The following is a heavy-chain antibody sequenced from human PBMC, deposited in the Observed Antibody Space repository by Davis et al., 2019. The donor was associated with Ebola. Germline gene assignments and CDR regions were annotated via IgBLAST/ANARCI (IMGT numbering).Heavy chain of an antibody. J-gene: IGHJ2*01. D-gene: IGHD6-13*01. CDR1: GFTFSSYG. V-gene: IGHV3-30*03. CDR3: ARAFFSPAADIISYWYFDL. Sequence: GESLKISCAASGFTFSSYGMHWVRQAPGKGLEWVAVISYDGSNKYYADSVKGRFTISRDNSKNTLYLQMNSLRAEDTAVYYCARAFFSPAADIISYWYFDLWGRGTLVTVSS. CDR2: ISYDGSNK.